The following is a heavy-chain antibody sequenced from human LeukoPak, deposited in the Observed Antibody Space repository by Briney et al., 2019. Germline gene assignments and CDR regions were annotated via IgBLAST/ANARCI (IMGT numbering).Heavy chain of an antibody. CDR1: GYTFTGYG. D-gene: IGHD2-2*01. CDR2: ISAYNGNT. V-gene: IGHV1-18*01. Sequence: ASVKVSCKASGYTFTGYGISWVRQAPGQGLGWMGWISAYNGNTNYAQKLQGRVTMTTDTSTSTAYMELRSLRSDDTAVYYCARDQHEIVVVPAAVDFDYWGQGTLVTVSS. J-gene: IGHJ4*02. CDR3: ARDQHEIVVVPAAVDFDY.